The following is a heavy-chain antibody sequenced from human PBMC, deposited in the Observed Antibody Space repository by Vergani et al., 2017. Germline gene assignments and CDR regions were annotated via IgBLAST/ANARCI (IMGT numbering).Heavy chain of an antibody. CDR3: ANVLGVDY. J-gene: IGHJ4*02. D-gene: IGHD2-8*02. Sequence: EVQLVESGGGLVQPGRSLRLSCAASGFTFDDYAMHWVRQAPGKGLEWVSGISWNSGSIGYADSVKGRFTISRDNAKNSLYLQMNSLGAEDTAVYYCANVLGVDYWGQGTLVTVSS. CDR1: GFTFDDYA. V-gene: IGHV3-9*01. CDR2: ISWNSGSI.